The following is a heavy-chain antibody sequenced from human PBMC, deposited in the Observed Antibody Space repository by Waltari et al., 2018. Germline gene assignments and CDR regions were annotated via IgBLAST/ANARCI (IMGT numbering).Heavy chain of an antibody. Sequence: QVQLQESGPGLVKPSETLSLTCTVSGGSIGSGGYYWSWIRQHPEKGLEWIGYMYNSGSTYYNPSLKSRVTISVDPTKNQFSLKLSSVTAADTAVYYCARDLRLDSWGQGTLVTVPS. D-gene: IGHD4-17*01. CDR2: MYNSGST. V-gene: IGHV4-31*03. CDR1: GGSIGSGGYY. J-gene: IGHJ4*02. CDR3: ARDLRLDS.